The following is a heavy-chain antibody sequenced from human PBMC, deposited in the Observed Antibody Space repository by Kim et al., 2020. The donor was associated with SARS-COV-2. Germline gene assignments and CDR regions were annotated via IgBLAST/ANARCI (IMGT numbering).Heavy chain of an antibody. CDR2: INPNSGGT. D-gene: IGHD3-10*01. CDR3: ATERGIYGSGSYGLFDY. CDR1: GYTFTGYY. Sequence: ASVKVSCKAPGYTFTGYYMHWVRQAPGQGLEWMGWINPNSGGTNYAQKFQGRVTMTRDTSISTAYMELSRLRSDDTAVYYCATERGIYGSGSYGLFDYWGQGTLVTVSS. J-gene: IGHJ4*02. V-gene: IGHV1-2*02.